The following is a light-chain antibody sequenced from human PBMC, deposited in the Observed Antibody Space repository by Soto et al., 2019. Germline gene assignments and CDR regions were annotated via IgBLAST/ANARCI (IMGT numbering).Light chain of an antibody. CDR2: GAS. Sequence: IVLTQSPGTLSLSPAERATLSCRASQSVSSSYLGWYQQKPGQAPRLLIYGASSRATGIPDRFSGSGSGTDFTLTISRLEPEDFAVYYCQQYGSSPWTFGQGTKVDIK. CDR3: QQYGSSPWT. V-gene: IGKV3-20*01. CDR1: QSVSSSY. J-gene: IGKJ1*01.